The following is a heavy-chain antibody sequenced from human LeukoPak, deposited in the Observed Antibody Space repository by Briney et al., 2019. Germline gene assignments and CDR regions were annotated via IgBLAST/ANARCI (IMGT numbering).Heavy chain of an antibody. D-gene: IGHD2-2*02. CDR2: IYHSGST. J-gene: IGHJ4*02. Sequence: SETLSLTCTVSGGSISSYYWSWIRQPPGKGLEWIGYIYHSGSTYYNPSLKSRVTISVDRSKNQFSLKLSSVTAADTAVYYCASIGYCSSTSCYTAGDSDYWGQGTLVTVSS. CDR3: ASIGYCSSTSCYTAGDSDY. CDR1: GGSISSYY. V-gene: IGHV4-59*12.